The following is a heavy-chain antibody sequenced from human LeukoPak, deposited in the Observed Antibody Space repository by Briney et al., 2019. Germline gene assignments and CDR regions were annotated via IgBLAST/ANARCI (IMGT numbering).Heavy chain of an antibody. CDR2: INHSGST. J-gene: IGHJ3*02. CDR3: ARDQHAFDI. CDR1: GGSFSGYY. Sequence: NTSETLSLTCAVYGGSFSGYYWSWIRQPPGKGLEWIGEINHSGSTNYNPSLKSRVTISVDTSKNQFSLKLSSVTAADTAVYYCARDQHAFDIWGQGTMVTVSS. V-gene: IGHV4-34*01.